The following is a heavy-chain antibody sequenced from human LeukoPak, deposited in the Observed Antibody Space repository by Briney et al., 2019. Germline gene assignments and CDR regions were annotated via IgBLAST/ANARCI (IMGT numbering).Heavy chain of an antibody. CDR1: GYTFTGYY. J-gene: IGHJ4*02. D-gene: IGHD1-26*01. CDR3: ARFRSGSYTNYFDY. Sequence: ASVKVSCKASGYTFTGYYMHWVRQAPGQGLEWMGWINPNSGGTNYAQKFQGRVTMTRDTPISTAYMELSRLRSDDTAVYYCARFRSGSYTNYFDYWGQGTLVTVSS. V-gene: IGHV1-2*02. CDR2: INPNSGGT.